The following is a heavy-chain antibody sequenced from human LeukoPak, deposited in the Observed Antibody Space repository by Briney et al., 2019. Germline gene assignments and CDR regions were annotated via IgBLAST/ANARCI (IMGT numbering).Heavy chain of an antibody. D-gene: IGHD3-10*01. CDR2: ISSSGSTI. Sequence: GGSLRLSCAASGFTFSDYYMSWIRQAPGKGLEWVSYISSSGSTIYYADSMKGRFTISRDNAKNSLYLQMNSLRAEDTAVYYCARHTTLSLWFGEPPNWFDPWGQGTLVTVSS. J-gene: IGHJ5*02. CDR3: ARHTTLSLWFGEPPNWFDP. CDR1: GFTFSDYY. V-gene: IGHV3-11*04.